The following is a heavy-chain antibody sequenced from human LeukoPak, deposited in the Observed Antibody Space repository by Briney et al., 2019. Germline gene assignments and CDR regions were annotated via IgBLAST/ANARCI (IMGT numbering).Heavy chain of an antibody. Sequence: GGSLRLSCAASGFTVSSSYMTWVRQAPGKALEWVSVIYSGGNTYYTDSVQGRFTISRDNSKNPLYLQMISLRAEDTAVYHCASSREATSNWFVYWGQGTLVTVSS. CDR3: ASSREATSNWFVY. CDR1: GFTVSSSY. CDR2: IYSGGNT. V-gene: IGHV3-66*01. J-gene: IGHJ5*01. D-gene: IGHD2-2*01.